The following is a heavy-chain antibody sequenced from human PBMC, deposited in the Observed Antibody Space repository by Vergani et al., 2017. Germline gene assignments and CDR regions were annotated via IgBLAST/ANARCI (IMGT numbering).Heavy chain of an antibody. D-gene: IGHD3-22*01. V-gene: IGHV3-64D*06. CDR1: GFTFSSYA. J-gene: IGHJ4*02. Sequence: EVQLVESGGGLDQPGGSLRLSCSASGFTFSSYAMHWVRQAPGKGLEYVSAISSNGGSRYYADSVQGRFPISRDNSKNTLYLQMSRLRAEDTALYYCVKGGDRWGYDASSGYYRFDYWGQGTLVTVSS. CDR2: ISSNGGSR. CDR3: VKGGDRWGYDASSGYYRFDY.